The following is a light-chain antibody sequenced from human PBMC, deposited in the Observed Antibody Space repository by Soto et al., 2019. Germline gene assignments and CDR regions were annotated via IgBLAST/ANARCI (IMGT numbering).Light chain of an antibody. J-gene: IGLJ1*01. CDR3: SSFTSRSTFV. V-gene: IGLV2-14*01. CDR2: EVT. CDR1: RSDVGAYNY. Sequence: QSVLTQPASVSGSPGRSIAISGTGTRSDVGAYNYVSWYQQHPGKAPKLMISEVTNRPSGVSDRFSGSKSGNTASLTISGLQAEDEADYYCSSFTSRSTFVLGTAKKVTV.